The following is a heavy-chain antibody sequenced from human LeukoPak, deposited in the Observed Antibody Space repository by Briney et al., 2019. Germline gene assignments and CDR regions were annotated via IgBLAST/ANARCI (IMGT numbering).Heavy chain of an antibody. CDR3: ARSTPAYSYGVDY. J-gene: IGHJ4*02. D-gene: IGHD5-18*01. V-gene: IGHV3-30-3*01. Sequence: SLTLSCAASGFTFSSYAMHWDRQAPGQGREWVTLMSKDGSKKYYADSVMGRFTISRDNSKDTLYLQMNSLRAEDTAVYYCARSTPAYSYGVDYWGQGTMVTVSS. CDR2: MSKDGSKK. CDR1: GFTFSSYA.